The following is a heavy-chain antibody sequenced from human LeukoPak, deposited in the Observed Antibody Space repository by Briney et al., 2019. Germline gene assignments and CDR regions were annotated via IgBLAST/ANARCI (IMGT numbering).Heavy chain of an antibody. CDR2: IIPISGTT. Sequence: GASVKVSCKASGGTLNSYVISWVRQAPGQGLEWMGGIIPISGTTNYAQKFQGRVTITADKSTSTAYMELSSLRSEDTAVYYCARNIWFGESADAFDIWGQGTMVTISS. CDR3: ARNIWFGESADAFDI. D-gene: IGHD3-10*01. CDR1: GGTLNSYV. V-gene: IGHV1-69*06. J-gene: IGHJ3*02.